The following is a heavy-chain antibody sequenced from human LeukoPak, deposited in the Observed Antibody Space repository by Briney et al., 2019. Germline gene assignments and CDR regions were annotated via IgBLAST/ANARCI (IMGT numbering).Heavy chain of an antibody. CDR1: GYRFSSNG. CDR3: ARDNWNEFDP. Sequence: ASVKVSCKASGYRFSSNGISWVRQAPGQGLEWVGWVSTYNSDTNSAPKFQGRVTMTRDTFTSTVYMEPRGLRTDDTAVYYCARDNWNEFDPWGQGTLVTVSS. V-gene: IGHV1-18*01. D-gene: IGHD1-20*01. J-gene: IGHJ5*02. CDR2: VSTYNSDT.